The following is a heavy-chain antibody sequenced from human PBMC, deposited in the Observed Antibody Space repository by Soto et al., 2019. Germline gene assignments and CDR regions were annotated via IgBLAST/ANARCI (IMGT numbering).Heavy chain of an antibody. CDR1: GYTFTNYW. CDR3: VRDAVTVLTPYFDY. CDR2: IYPRDSDT. J-gene: IGHJ4*02. V-gene: IGHV5-51*01. D-gene: IGHD4-17*01. Sequence: GESLKISCEASGYTFTNYWIGWVRQMPGTGLEWMGIIYPRDSDTRYSPSFQDQVTMSVDKSIGTAYLQWSSLKASDTAVYYCVRDAVTVLTPYFDYWGQGTLVTVSS.